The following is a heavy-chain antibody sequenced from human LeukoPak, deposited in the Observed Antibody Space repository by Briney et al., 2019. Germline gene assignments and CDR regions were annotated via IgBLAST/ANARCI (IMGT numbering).Heavy chain of an antibody. CDR3: VKGLVQTTMSYSVDY. CDR1: GFTFSKYG. J-gene: IGHJ4*02. D-gene: IGHD1-1*01. CDR2: ISSDGSKN. Sequence: PGGSLRLSCAASGFTFSKYGMHWVRQTPGKGLEWVALISSDGSKNIYADSVKGRFTISRDNSKNTVYLQMNSLRAEDTAVYYCVKGLVQTTMSYSVDYWGQGALVTVSS. V-gene: IGHV3-30*18.